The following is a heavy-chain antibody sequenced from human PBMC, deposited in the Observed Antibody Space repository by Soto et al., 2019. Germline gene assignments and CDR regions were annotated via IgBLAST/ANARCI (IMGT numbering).Heavy chain of an antibody. CDR3: ARDAVPNERWLNCFFDC. V-gene: IGHV3-7*01. J-gene: IGHJ4*02. CDR1: GFPFSVYR. Sequence: GGPLRLSCGASGFPFSVYRMSWVRQAPGKGLEWGANIKQDEDEKYYAASVKGRFTISRDNAKNSLYLQMDSLTIKDSAVYYCARDAVPNERWLNCFFDCWGQGTRVTVSS. CDR2: IKQDEDEK. D-gene: IGHD2-15*01.